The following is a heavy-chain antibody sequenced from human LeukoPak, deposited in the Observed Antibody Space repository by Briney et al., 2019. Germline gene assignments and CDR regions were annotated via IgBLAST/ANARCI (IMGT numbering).Heavy chain of an antibody. V-gene: IGHV3-43D*03. CDR2: ISWDGGTI. J-gene: IGHJ4*02. CDR3: AKGSGGAYYNYFED. CDR1: GFTFDDYA. Sequence: PGGSLRLSCAASGFTFDDYAFHWVRQAPGKGLEWVSLISWDGGTIYYADSVRGRFTISRDNSKNSLYLRMNSLRAVDTALYYRAKGSGGAYYNYFEDWGQGTLVSVAS. D-gene: IGHD1-26*01.